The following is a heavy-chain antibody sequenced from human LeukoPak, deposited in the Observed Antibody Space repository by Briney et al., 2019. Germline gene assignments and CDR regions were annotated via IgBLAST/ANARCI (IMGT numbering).Heavy chain of an antibody. Sequence: GGSLRLSCAASGFTFSSYEMNWVRQAPGKGLEWVSYISSSGSTIYYADSVKGRFTISRDNAKNSQYLQMNSLRAEDTDVYYCERDLRGYSYGPDDAFDIWGQGTMVTVSS. D-gene: IGHD5-18*01. J-gene: IGHJ3*02. CDR3: ERDLRGYSYGPDDAFDI. CDR1: GFTFSSYE. CDR2: ISSSGSTI. V-gene: IGHV3-48*03.